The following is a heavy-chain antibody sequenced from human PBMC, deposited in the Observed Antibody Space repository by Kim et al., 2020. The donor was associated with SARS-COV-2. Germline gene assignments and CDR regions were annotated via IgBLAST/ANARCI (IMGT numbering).Heavy chain of an antibody. J-gene: IGHJ4*02. V-gene: IGHV7-4-1*02. Sequence: ASVKVSCKASGYTFTSYAMNWVRQAPGQGLEWMGWINTNTGNPTYAQGFTGRFVFSLDTSVSTAYLQISSLKAEDTAVYYCARDSYCTGGVCYMVDYWGQGTLVTVSS. CDR1: GYTFTSYA. CDR3: ARDSYCTGGVCYMVDY. CDR2: INTNTGNP. D-gene: IGHD2-8*02.